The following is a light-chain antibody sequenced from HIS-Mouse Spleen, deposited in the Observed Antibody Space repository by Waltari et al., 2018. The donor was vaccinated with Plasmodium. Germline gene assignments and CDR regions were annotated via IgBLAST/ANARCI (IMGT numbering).Light chain of an antibody. J-gene: IGKJ4*01. Sequence: EIVLTQSPATLSLSPGERATLSCRASQSVSSYLAWYQQKPGQAPRLLIYDASNRATGSPDRFSGSGSGTDFTLTISSLEPEDFAVYYCQQRSNWPLTFGGGTKVEIK. CDR2: DAS. V-gene: IGKV3-11*01. CDR1: QSVSSY. CDR3: QQRSNWPLT.